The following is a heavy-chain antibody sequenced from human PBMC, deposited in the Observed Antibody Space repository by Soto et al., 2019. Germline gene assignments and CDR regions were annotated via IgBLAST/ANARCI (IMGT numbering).Heavy chain of an antibody. V-gene: IGHV3-74*01. CDR2: INTDGSTT. Sequence: EVQLVESGGGLVQPGGSLRLSCAASGFTFSSYWMHWVRQAPGKGLVWVSRINTDGSTTSYGDSVKGRCTISRDNAKNTVYLQMNSLTAEDTAVYYCARVGQGFWYFDLWGRATLVTVSS. J-gene: IGHJ2*01. CDR1: GFTFSSYW. CDR3: ARVGQGFWYFDL.